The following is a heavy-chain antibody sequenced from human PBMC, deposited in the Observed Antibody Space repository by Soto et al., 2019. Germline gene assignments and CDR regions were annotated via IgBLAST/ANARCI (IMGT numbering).Heavy chain of an antibody. V-gene: IGHV4-4*02. Sequence: QVQLQESGPGLVKPSETLSLTCAVSGGPITTTTWWAWVRLPPGKGLEWIGELHHDGTTNYNPSLERRITISLDKSNIPFSPKLTSVTAADTAIYYCATQTISYTWGVWGRGTTVTVSS. CDR2: LHHDGTT. CDR3: ATQTISYTWGV. D-gene: IGHD3-16*01. J-gene: IGHJ6*02. CDR1: GGPITTTTW.